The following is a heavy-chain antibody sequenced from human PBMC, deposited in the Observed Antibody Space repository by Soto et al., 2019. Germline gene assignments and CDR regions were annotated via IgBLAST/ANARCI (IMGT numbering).Heavy chain of an antibody. CDR2: TYYRSKWYN. V-gene: IGHV6-1*01. J-gene: IGHJ6*02. D-gene: IGHD6-13*01. CDR1: GDSVSSNSAS. Sequence: SQTLSLTCANSGDSVSSNSASWNWIRQSPSRCLEWLGRTYYRSKWYNDYAVSVKSRITINPDTSKNQFSLQLNSVTPEDTAVYYCARGGAAAGLQYYYYYGMDVWGQGTTVTVSS. CDR3: ARGGAAAGLQYYYYYGMDV.